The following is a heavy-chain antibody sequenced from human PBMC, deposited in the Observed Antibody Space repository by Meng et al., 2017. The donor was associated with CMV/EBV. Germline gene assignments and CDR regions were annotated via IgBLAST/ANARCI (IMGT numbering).Heavy chain of an antibody. CDR1: GCSIRGGDYC. V-gene: IGHV4-30-4*08. CDR2: IYYSGST. Sequence: HGQLQEAGPVLVTPSQHPPPTITASGCSIRGGDYCCSCIRQPPGKGLEWIWYIYYSGSTYYTPSLKSRVIISVDTSKNQFPLKLSSVTAADTAVYYCARAPAAYYYYYMDVWGKGTTVTVSS. CDR3: ARAPAAYYYYYMDV. D-gene: IGHD2-2*01. J-gene: IGHJ6*03.